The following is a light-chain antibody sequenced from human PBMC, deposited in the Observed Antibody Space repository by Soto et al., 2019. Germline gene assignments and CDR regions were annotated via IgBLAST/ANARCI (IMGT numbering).Light chain of an antibody. CDR2: GSF. J-gene: IGKJ1*01. Sequence: EIVMTQSPVTLSASPGESATLSCRASQSVDNNVAWYQQKPGQAPRLLIVGSFARATGIPARFSGSGSGSEFTLTISGLQSEDFAVYYCQQYGNSPQTFGQGTKVNIK. CDR3: QQYGNSPQT. V-gene: IGKV3-15*01. CDR1: QSVDNN.